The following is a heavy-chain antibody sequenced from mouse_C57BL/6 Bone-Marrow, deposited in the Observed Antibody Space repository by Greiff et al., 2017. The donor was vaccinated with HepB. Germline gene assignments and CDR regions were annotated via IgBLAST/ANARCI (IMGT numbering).Heavy chain of an antibody. D-gene: IGHD2-4*01. CDR3: ARPYDYARYWYFDV. CDR2: IWWDDDK. CDR1: GFSLSTFGMG. Sequence: QVTLKVCGPGILQPSQTLSLTCSFSGFSLSTFGMGVGWIRQPSGKGLEWLAHIWWDDDKYYNPALKSRLTISKDTSKNQVFLKIANVDTADTATYYCARPYDYARYWYFDVWGTGTTVTVSS. V-gene: IGHV8-8*01. J-gene: IGHJ1*03.